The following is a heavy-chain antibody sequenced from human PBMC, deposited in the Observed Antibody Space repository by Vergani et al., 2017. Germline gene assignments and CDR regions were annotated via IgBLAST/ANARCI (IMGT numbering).Heavy chain of an antibody. CDR1: GYTFTGYY. V-gene: IGHV1-2*02. CDR2: INPNSGGT. Sequence: QVQLVQSGAEVKKPGASVKVSCKASGYTFTGYYMHWVRQAPGQGLEWMGWINPNSGGTNYAQKFQGRVTITADKATSTAYMELSSLRSEDTAVYYCARNLAAAGTFYYYGMDVWGQGTTVTVSS. D-gene: IGHD6-13*01. J-gene: IGHJ6*02. CDR3: ARNLAAAGTFYYYGMDV.